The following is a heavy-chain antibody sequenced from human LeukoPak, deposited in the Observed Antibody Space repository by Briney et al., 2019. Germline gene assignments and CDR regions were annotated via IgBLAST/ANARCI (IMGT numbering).Heavy chain of an antibody. V-gene: IGHV1-69*04. CDR2: IIPILGIA. CDR3: ASVDIVVVPAAIRDYYYYGMDV. J-gene: IGHJ6*02. CDR1: GGTFSSYA. Sequence: WASVKVSCKASGGTFSSYAISWVRQAPGQGLEWMGRIIPILGIANYAQKFQGRVTITADKSTSTAYMELSSLRSEDTAVYYCASVDIVVVPAAIRDYYYYGMDVWGQGTTVTVSS. D-gene: IGHD2-2*01.